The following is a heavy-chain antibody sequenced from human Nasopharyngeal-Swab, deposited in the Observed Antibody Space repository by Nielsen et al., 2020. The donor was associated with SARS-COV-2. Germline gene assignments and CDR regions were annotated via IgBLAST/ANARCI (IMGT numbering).Heavy chain of an antibody. D-gene: IGHD1-26*01. Sequence: GGSLRLSCAASGLTISSNGMHWVRQAPGKGLEWVAYISSSSSTSYYADSVKGRFTISRDNPKNSLYLQMNSLRDEDTALYYCARDVAIVGATLENWGQGTLVTVSS. CDR3: ARDVAIVGATLEN. J-gene: IGHJ4*02. V-gene: IGHV3-48*02. CDR1: GLTISSNG. CDR2: ISSSSSTS.